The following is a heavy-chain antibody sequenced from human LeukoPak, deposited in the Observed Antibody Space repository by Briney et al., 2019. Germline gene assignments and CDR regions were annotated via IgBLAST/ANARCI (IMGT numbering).Heavy chain of an antibody. CDR2: VSDFSGLKVNP. D-gene: IGHD3-3*01. CDR3: ARGPHFDLSSGYTYYFDF. CDR1: GYTFTSYG. Sequence: ASVKVSCKASGYTFTSYGISWVRQAPGQGPEWMGWVSDFSGLKVNPHYVQKLQGRVTMTTDTSTSTAYMELRSLRSDDTAVYYCARGPHFDLSSGYTYYFDFWGQGTLVTVSS. J-gene: IGHJ4*02. V-gene: IGHV1-18*01.